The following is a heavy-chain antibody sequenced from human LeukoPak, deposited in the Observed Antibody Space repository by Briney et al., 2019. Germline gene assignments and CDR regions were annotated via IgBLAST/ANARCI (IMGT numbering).Heavy chain of an antibody. Sequence: PGGSLRLSCAASGFTFSNAWMSWVRQAPGKGLEWVSTSNGGGNTYYAGSVKARFSISRDNSKDTLYLQMDSLRVDDTAVYYCARYITGPNTAFDIWGQGTRVTVSS. V-gene: IGHV3-23*01. CDR3: ARYITGPNTAFDI. CDR1: GFTFSNAW. J-gene: IGHJ3*02. D-gene: IGHD1-1*01. CDR2: SNGGGNT.